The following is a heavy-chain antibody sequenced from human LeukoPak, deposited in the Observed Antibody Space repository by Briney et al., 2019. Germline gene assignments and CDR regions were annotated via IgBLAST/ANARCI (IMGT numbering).Heavy chain of an antibody. CDR2: IYSSGST. V-gene: IGHV4-4*07. J-gene: IGHJ6*02. CDR1: GGSNSSYY. Sequence: SETLSLTCTVSGGSNSSYYWNWIRQPAGKGLEWIGRIYSSGSTNYNPSLQSRAAMSVDTSKNQFSLNLSSVTAADTAVYYCASGRQQLAHYGMDVWGQGTTVTVSS. D-gene: IGHD6-13*01. CDR3: ASGRQQLAHYGMDV.